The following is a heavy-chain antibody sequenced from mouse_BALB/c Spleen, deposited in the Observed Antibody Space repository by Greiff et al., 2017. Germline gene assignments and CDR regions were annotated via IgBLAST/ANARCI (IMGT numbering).Heavy chain of an antibody. Sequence: QVQLQQPGAELVKPGASVKLSCKASGYTFTSYWMHWVKQRPGQGLEWIGEINPSNGRTNYNEKFKSKATLTVDKSSSTAYMQLSSLTSEDSAVYYCARNDGSSFWFAYWGQGTLVTVSA. V-gene: IGHV1S81*02. D-gene: IGHD1-1*01. CDR3: ARNDGSSFWFAY. CDR1: GYTFTSYW. J-gene: IGHJ3*01. CDR2: INPSNGRT.